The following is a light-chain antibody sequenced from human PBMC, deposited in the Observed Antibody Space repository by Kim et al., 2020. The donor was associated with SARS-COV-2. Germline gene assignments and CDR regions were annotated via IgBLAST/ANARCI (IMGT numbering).Light chain of an antibody. V-gene: IGKV3-15*01. Sequence: GCPGKRPPRSGGACQGVSRNLAGYQQKPGVAPRLVIYGASTRATGIPATFSGSGSGTEFALTISSLQSEDFAVYYCQQYNTWPRTFGQGTKVDIK. J-gene: IGKJ1*01. CDR2: GAS. CDR1: QGVSRN. CDR3: QQYNTWPRT.